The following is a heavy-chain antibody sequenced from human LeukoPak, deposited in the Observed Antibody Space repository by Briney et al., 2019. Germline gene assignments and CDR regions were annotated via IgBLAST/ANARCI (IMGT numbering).Heavy chain of an antibody. CDR2: IYYSGST. D-gene: IGHD6-19*01. Sequence: SEILSLTCTVSGGSISSSSYYWGWIRQPPGKGLEWIGSIYYSGSTYYNPSLKSRVTISVDTSKNQFSLKLSSVTAADTAVYYCARRGSSGWYDYWGQGTLVTVSS. J-gene: IGHJ4*02. CDR1: GGSISSSSYY. CDR3: ARRGSSGWYDY. V-gene: IGHV4-39*01.